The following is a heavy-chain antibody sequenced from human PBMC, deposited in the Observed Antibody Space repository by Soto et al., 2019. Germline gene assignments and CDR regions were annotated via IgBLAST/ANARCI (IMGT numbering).Heavy chain of an antibody. Sequence: ASVKVSCKSSGYTFTSYAMHWVRQAPGQRLEWMGWINAGNGNTKHSQKFQGRVTITRDTSASTAYMELSSLRSEDTAVYYCARDQGGCTNGVCYIFDYWGQGTLVTVSS. D-gene: IGHD2-8*01. CDR1: GYTFTSYA. J-gene: IGHJ4*02. CDR2: INAGNGNT. V-gene: IGHV1-3*01. CDR3: ARDQGGCTNGVCYIFDY.